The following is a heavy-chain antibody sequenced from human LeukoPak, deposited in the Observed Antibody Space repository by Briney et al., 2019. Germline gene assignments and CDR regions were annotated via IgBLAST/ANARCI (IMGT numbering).Heavy chain of an antibody. J-gene: IGHJ4*02. CDR1: GSTFSRYA. V-gene: IGHV3-30*04. CDR3: VREDFGNYYFDF. CDR2: ILQDGTIK. Sequence: PGGSLRLSCAASGSTFSRYAFHWVRQAPGKGLEWVAVILQDGTIKYYADSVKGRFTISRDNSKNTLYLQVHSLSTEDTAVYYCVREDFGNYYFDFWGQGTLVTVSS. D-gene: IGHD4-11*01.